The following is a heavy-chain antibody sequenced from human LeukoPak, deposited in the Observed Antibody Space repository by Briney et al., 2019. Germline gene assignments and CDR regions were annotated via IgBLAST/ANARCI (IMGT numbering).Heavy chain of an antibody. CDR1: GGPISSYY. D-gene: IGHD6-19*01. Sequence: PSETLSLLCTVSGGPISSYYWSWLPQPPGKGLEGIGYIYYSGSTNYSPSLKSQVTISVDTSKNQFSLKLSPVTAADTAVYYCANISPGIAVAGTLDYWGQGALVTVSS. V-gene: IGHV4-59*01. J-gene: IGHJ4*02. CDR2: IYYSGST. CDR3: ANISPGIAVAGTLDY.